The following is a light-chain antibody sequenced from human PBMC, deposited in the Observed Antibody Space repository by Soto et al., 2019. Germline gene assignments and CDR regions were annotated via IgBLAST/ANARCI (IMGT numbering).Light chain of an antibody. J-gene: IGKJ2*01. CDR3: QHRFNWPRT. Sequence: IVLTQSPPTLSLSPGERVTLSCRASQSVSIFLAWYQQKVGQPPRLLIYDASKRATGVPVRFSGSGSGTDFTLTISSLEREDFADYYCQHRFNWPRTVGQGTKLEI. V-gene: IGKV3-11*01. CDR1: QSVSIF. CDR2: DAS.